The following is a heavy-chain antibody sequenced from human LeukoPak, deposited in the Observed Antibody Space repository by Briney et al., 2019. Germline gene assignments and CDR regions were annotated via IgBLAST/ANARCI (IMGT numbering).Heavy chain of an antibody. CDR3: AKGTPDEAWFGELFTVSFNY. CDR1: GFTFSSYS. D-gene: IGHD3-10*01. J-gene: IGHJ4*02. Sequence: GGSLRLSYAASGFTFSSYSMNWVRQAPGKGLEWGSSISSGSTYIYYADSVKGRFTISRYNTKNSLYLQMYSLRAEDTAVYYCAKGTPDEAWFGELFTVSFNYWGRGNLVTVSS. CDR2: ISSGSTYI. V-gene: IGHV3-21*04.